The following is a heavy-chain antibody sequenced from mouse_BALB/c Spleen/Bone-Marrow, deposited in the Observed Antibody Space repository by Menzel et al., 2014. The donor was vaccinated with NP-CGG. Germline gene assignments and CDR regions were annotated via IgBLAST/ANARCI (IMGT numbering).Heavy chain of an antibody. CDR3: ASYYYGHYFDY. Sequence: VQLQQSGAELVKPGASVKLSCTASGFNIKDTYMHWVKQRPEQGLEWIGRIDPANGNTKYDPKFQGKATLTADTSSNTACLQLSSLTSEDTAVYYCASYYYGHYFDYWGQGTTLTVSS. D-gene: IGHD1-1*01. CDR2: IDPANGNT. V-gene: IGHV14-3*02. CDR1: GFNIKDTY. J-gene: IGHJ2*01.